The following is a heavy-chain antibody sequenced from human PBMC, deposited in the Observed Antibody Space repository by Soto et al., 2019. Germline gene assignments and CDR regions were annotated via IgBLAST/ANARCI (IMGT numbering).Heavy chain of an antibody. CDR2: INAGNGNT. J-gene: IGHJ4*02. CDR1: GYTFTTYA. D-gene: IGHD3-10*01. Sequence: QVQLVQSGAEVKKPGASVKVSCKASGYTFTTYAMHWVRQAPGQRLEWMGWINAGNGNTKYSQKFQGRVTITRDTSASTAYRELSSLRSEDTAVYYWPRGDTIVRGVILDYFDYWGQGTLVADSS. CDR3: PRGDTIVRGVILDYFDY. V-gene: IGHV1-3*01.